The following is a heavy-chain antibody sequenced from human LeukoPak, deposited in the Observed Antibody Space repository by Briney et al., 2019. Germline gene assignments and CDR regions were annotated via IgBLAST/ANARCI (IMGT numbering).Heavy chain of an antibody. V-gene: IGHV5-51*01. J-gene: IGHJ4*02. CDR3: ATINQPSGLLY. CDR1: GYNFNIYW. CDR2: IYAGDSDP. D-gene: IGHD3-10*01. Sequence: GESLKISCKGSGYNFNIYWIGWVRQMPGTGLEWMGKIYAGDSDPKYSPSFQGQVTVSVDKSINTAYLEWSSLKASDTAIYYCATINQPSGLLYWGQGTPVVVSS.